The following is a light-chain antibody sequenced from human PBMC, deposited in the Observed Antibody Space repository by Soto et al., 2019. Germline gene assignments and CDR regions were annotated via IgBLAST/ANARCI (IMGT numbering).Light chain of an antibody. CDR1: QSVSSSY. V-gene: IGKV3-20*01. Sequence: EIVLTQSPGTLSLSPGERATLSCRASQSVSSSYLAWYQQKPGQAPRLLIYGASSRATGIPDRFSGSGSGTYFTLIISRLEPEDFAVYYCQQYGSSQWTFGQGTKVEIK. J-gene: IGKJ1*01. CDR3: QQYGSSQWT. CDR2: GAS.